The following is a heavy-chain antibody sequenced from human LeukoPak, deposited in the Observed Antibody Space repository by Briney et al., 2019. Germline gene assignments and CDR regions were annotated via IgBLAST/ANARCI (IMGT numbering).Heavy chain of an antibody. V-gene: IGHV4-39*01. J-gene: IGHJ3*02. Sequence: KPSETLSLTCIVSGGSISTSAYYWGWIRLPPGEGLQWIGSIYYSGNTYYNSSLKSRVTISVDTSTSQFSLRLSSVTAADTAVYYCVRGPTPQDAFDIWGQGTMVTVSS. CDR1: GGSISTSAYY. CDR3: VRGPTPQDAFDI. CDR2: IYYSGNT.